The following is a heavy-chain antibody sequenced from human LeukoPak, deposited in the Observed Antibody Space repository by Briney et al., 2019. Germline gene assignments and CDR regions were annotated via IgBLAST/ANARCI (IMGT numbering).Heavy chain of an antibody. V-gene: IGHV4-38-2*02. J-gene: IGHJ3*02. CDR3: ARLPAIAAAANDAFDI. D-gene: IGHD6-13*01. Sequence: SETLSLTCTVSGYSISNAYYWGWIRQPPGKGLEWIGSLYHSGSTYYNPSLKSRVTISVDTSKNQFSLKLSSVTAADTAVYYCARLPAIAAAANDAFDIWGQGTMVTVSS. CDR1: GYSISNAYY. CDR2: LYHSGST.